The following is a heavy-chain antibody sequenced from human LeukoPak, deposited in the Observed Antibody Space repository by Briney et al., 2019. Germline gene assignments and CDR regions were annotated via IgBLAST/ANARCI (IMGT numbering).Heavy chain of an antibody. J-gene: IGHJ5*02. V-gene: IGHV4-30-4*07. D-gene: IGHD3-10*01. CDR3: ARHVGFITMVRGVINNNWFDP. CDR1: GGSIISGVYS. Sequence: PSETLSLTCAVSGGSIISGVYSWSWIRQPPGKRLEWIGYFYYSGRTYYNPSLKSRVAISVDTSKNQFSLKLSSVTAADTAVYYCARHVGFITMVRGVINNNWFDPWGQGTLVTVSS. CDR2: FYYSGRT.